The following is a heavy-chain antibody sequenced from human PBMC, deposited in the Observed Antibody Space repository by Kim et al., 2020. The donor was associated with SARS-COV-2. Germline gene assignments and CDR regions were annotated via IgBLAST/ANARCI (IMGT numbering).Heavy chain of an antibody. J-gene: IGHJ6*02. D-gene: IGHD3-10*01. Sequence: GGSLRLSCAASGFTFSSYSMNWVRQAPGKGLEWVSYISSSSSTIYYADSVKGRFTISRDNAKNSLYLQMNSLRAEDTAVYYCARSYYYGSGTPRDGMDVWGQGTTVTVSS. CDR1: GFTFSSYS. V-gene: IGHV3-48*04. CDR2: ISSSSSTI. CDR3: ARSYYYGSGTPRDGMDV.